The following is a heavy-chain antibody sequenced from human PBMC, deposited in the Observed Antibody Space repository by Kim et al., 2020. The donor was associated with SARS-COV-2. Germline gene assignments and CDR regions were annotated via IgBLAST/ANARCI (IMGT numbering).Heavy chain of an antibody. D-gene: IGHD1-26*01. V-gene: IGHV1-24*01. Sequence: ASVKVSCKVSGYTLTELSMHWVRQAPGKGLEWMGGFDPEDGETIYAQKFQGRVTMTEDTSTDTAYMELSSLRSEDTAVYYCATARPGGTSGSYYVFFYWGQGTLVTVSS. CDR3: ATARPGGTSGSYYVFFY. J-gene: IGHJ4*02. CDR1: GYTLTELS. CDR2: FDPEDGET.